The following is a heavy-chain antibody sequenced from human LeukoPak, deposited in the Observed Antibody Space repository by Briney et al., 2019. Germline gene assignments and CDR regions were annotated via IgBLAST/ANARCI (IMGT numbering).Heavy chain of an antibody. CDR1: GYTFTGYY. J-gene: IGHJ5*02. V-gene: IGHV1-2*02. CDR2: INPNSGGT. D-gene: IGHD3-10*01. Sequence: ASVKASCKASGYTFTGYYMHWVRQAPGQGLEWMGWINPNSGGTYYGQKFQGRVTMTRDTSIPTAYMELNRLRSDDTAVYYCARDPTYYYGSGSSGNWFDPWGQGTLVTVSS. CDR3: ARDPTYYYGSGSSGNWFDP.